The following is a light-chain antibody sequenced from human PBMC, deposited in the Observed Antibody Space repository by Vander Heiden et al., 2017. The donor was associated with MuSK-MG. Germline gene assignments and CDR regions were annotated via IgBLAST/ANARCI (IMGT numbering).Light chain of an antibody. CDR1: QSVLYRSDNKNY. CDR2: WAS. V-gene: IGKV4-1*01. Sequence: DIVMTQSPDSLAVSLGERATINCRSSQSVLYRSDNKNYLSWFQQKSGQPPKLLISWASTRESGVPDRLRRSGSGSDFTLTMSSLPAEDVTVYYSQVYYCTRRTFGQGTKVEIK. CDR3: QVYYCTRRT. J-gene: IGKJ1*01.